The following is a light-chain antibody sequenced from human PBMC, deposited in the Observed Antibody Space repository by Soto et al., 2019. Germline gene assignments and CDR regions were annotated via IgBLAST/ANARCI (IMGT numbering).Light chain of an antibody. J-gene: IGKJ1*01. CDR2: AAS. CDR1: ETVTGKY. CDR3: QQYSSPPHT. Sequence: EIVLTQSPGTLPLSPADRATLSCRASETVTGKYLAWYQQKVGQAPRLLIFAASNWATGIPDRFSGSGSRTDFTLTISRLEPEDCAMYFCQQYSSPPHTFGQGTKVEI. V-gene: IGKV3-20*01.